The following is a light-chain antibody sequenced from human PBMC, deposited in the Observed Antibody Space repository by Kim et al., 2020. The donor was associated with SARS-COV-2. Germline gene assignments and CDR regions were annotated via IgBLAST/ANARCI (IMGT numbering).Light chain of an antibody. CDR1: QGVSSN. J-gene: IGKJ2*01. CDR2: GAS. Sequence: SVSPGERATLPCRASQGVSSNLAWYQQKPGQAPRLLIYGASTRATGIPARFSGSGSGTEFTLTISSLQSEDFAVYYCQQYNNWPYTFGQGTKLEI. CDR3: QQYNNWPYT. V-gene: IGKV3-15*01.